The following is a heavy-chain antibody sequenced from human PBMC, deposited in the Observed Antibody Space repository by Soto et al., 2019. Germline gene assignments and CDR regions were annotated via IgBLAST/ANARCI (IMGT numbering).Heavy chain of an antibody. V-gene: IGHV1-8*01. CDR2: VNPNSGNT. J-gene: IGHJ6*03. CDR1: GYTFTSYD. Sequence: ASVKVSCKASGYTFTSYDINWVRQATGQGLEWMGWVNPNSGNTGYAQKFQGRVTMTRNTSISTAYMELSSLRSEDTAVYYCARGSKKRLYYHMDVWGKGTTGTVSS. D-gene: IGHD1-1*01. CDR3: ARGSKKRLYYHMDV.